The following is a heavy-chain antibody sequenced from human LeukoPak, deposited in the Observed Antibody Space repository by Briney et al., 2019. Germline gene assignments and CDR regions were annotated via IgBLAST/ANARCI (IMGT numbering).Heavy chain of an antibody. D-gene: IGHD3-10*01. CDR2: IYYSGST. CDR1: GGSISSSSYY. Sequence: SETLSLTCTVSGGSISSSSYYWGWIRQPPGKGLEWIGSIYYSGSTNYNPSLKSRVTISVDTSKNQFSLKLSSVTAADTAVYYCARGPGYYYGSRPAIGWFDPWGQGTLVTVSS. V-gene: IGHV4-39*07. J-gene: IGHJ5*02. CDR3: ARGPGYYYGSRPAIGWFDP.